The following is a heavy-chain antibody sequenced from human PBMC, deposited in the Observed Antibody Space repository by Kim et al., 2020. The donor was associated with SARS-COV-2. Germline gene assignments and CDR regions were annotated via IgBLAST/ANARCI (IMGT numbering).Heavy chain of an antibody. D-gene: IGHD3-10*01. CDR1: GFTFDDYA. CDR2: INWNSGST. V-gene: IGHV3-9*01. J-gene: IGHJ4*02. Sequence: GGSLRLSCAASGFTFDDYAMHWVRQPPGKGLEWFSGINWNSGSTGYADSVKGRFTISRDNARNSLYLEMNSLRADDTALYFCARDSAHYYGSGSYFGYWGQGTQVTVSS. CDR3: ARDSAHYYGSGSYFGY.